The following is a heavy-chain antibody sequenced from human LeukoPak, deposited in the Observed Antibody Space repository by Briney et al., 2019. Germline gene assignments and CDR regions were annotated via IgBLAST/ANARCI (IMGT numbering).Heavy chain of an antibody. CDR3: ARGVNSGYFDY. Sequence: PSETLSLTCTVSGGSISSYYWTWIRQPPGKGLEWIGYIYYSGSTNYNPSLKSRVTISVDTSKNQFSLKLTSVTAADTAVYYCARGVNSGYFDYCGQGTLATVSS. J-gene: IGHJ4*02. CDR2: IYYSGST. V-gene: IGHV4-59*01. D-gene: IGHD1-26*01. CDR1: GGSISSYY.